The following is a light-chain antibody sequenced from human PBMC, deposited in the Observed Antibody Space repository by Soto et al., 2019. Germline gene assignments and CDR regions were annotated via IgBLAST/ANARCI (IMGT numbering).Light chain of an antibody. J-gene: IGKJ1*01. V-gene: IGKV1-5*01. Sequence: DIQMTQCPSTLSASAGDRVTITCRASQSISVWLAWYQQKAGKAPKLLIYDASSLESGVPSRFSGSGSETEFTLTISSLFPDDFATYYCQQYNRYWTFGQGTKVDIK. CDR3: QQYNRYWT. CDR1: QSISVW. CDR2: DAS.